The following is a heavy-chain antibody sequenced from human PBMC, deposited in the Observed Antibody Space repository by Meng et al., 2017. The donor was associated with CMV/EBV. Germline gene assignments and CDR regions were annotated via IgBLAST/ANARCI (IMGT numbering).Heavy chain of an antibody. J-gene: IGHJ6*02. CDR1: VGTFRSYA. V-gene: IGHV1-69*05. Sequence: SVTVSCKASVGTFRSYAISWVRQAPGQGLEWMGRIIPIFSTANYAQKFQGRVTITTDESTSTAYMELSSLRSEDTAVYYCAREIRRWLQLYYYYDGMDVWGQGTTVTVSS. CDR3: AREIRRWLQLYYYYDGMDV. D-gene: IGHD5-24*01. CDR2: IIPIFSTA.